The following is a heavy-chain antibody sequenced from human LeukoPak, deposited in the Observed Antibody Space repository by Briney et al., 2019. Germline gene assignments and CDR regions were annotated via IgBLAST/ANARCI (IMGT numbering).Heavy chain of an antibody. V-gene: IGHV3-30*04. CDR1: GFTFSSYA. Sequence: GGSLRLSCAASGFTFSSYAMHWVRHAPGKGLEWVAVISYDGSNKYYADSVKGRFTISRDNSKNTLYLQMNSLRAEDTAVYYCARDPLYYYDSSGYCDYWGQGTLVIVSS. CDR3: ARDPLYYYDSSGYCDY. J-gene: IGHJ4*02. CDR2: ISYDGSNK. D-gene: IGHD3-22*01.